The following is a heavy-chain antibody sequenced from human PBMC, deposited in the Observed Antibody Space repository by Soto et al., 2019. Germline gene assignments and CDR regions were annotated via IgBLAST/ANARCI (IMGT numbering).Heavy chain of an antibody. V-gene: IGHV4-59*01. CDR1: GDSLSSYS. D-gene: IGHD3-10*01. CDR3: ARDAQLSWHRWFDP. Sequence: QVQLQESGPGLLKPSETLSLTCTVSGDSLSSYSWSWIRQPPGKGLEWIGYIFDSGSTNYNPSLKSRVTISVDTSKNQFSLKVISVTAADTAVYYCARDAQLSWHRWFDPWGQGTLVTVSS. J-gene: IGHJ5*02. CDR2: IFDSGST.